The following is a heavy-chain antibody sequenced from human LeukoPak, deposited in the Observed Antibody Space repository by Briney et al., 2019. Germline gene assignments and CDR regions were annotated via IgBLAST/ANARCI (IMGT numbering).Heavy chain of an antibody. CDR2: IKSDGRP. D-gene: IGHD3-22*01. CDR1: GFTFSNYW. V-gene: IGHV3-74*01. Sequence: GGSLRLSCAAAGFTFSNYWMHWVRQAPGKGLVWVSRIKSDGRPNYADSVKGRFTISRDNAKNTVSLQMNSLRAEDTGVYYCARAPSEIGGYYPEYFRHWGQGTLVTVSS. J-gene: IGHJ1*01. CDR3: ARAPSEIGGYYPEYFRH.